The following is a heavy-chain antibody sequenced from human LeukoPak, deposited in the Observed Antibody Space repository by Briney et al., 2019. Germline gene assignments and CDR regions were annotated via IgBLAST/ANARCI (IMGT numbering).Heavy chain of an antibody. Sequence: SEALSLTCPVSGASINSDTYYWGWIRQPPGKGLEWIGTHSHSGSAYYNPSLRSRITMSLDTSENQLSLKLYSATAADTAIYYCARYQTGTMFAVWGQGTLVTISS. J-gene: IGHJ4*02. CDR2: HSHSGSA. D-gene: IGHD1/OR15-1a*01. CDR3: ARYQTGTMFAV. CDR1: GASINSDTYY. V-gene: IGHV4-39*07.